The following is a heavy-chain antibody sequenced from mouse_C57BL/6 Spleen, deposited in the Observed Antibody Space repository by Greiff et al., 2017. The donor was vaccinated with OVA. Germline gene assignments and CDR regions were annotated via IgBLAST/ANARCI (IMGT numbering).Heavy chain of an antibody. J-gene: IGHJ2*01. CDR1: GYSFTGYY. V-gene: IGHV1-42*01. CDR2: INPSTGGT. D-gene: IGHD3-2*02. CDR3: ARLAQATPFDY. Sequence: EVQLQQSGPELVKPGASVKISCKASGYSFTGYYMNWVKQSPEKSLEWIGEINPSTGGTTYNQKFKAKATLTVDKSSSTAYMQLKSLTSEDSAVYYCARLAQATPFDYWGQGTTLTVSS.